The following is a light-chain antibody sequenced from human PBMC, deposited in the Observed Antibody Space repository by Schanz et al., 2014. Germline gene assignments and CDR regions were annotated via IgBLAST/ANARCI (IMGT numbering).Light chain of an antibody. Sequence: IQMTQSPSSLSASVGDRVTITCRASQSISTYLNWYQQKPGKAPKLLIYGASSLESGVPSRFSGSGSGTDFTLTISCLQPEDFATYYCLQDYNYPLTFGPGTKVDIK. CDR1: QSISTY. J-gene: IGKJ3*01. V-gene: IGKV1-6*01. CDR2: GAS. CDR3: LQDYNYPLT.